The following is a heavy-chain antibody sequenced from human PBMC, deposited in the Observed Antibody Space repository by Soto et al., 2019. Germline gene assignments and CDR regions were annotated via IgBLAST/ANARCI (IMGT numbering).Heavy chain of an antibody. CDR3: ARHVASDRWSYFDN. CDR1: GYSFTTYW. Sequence: ELQLLQSAAEVKKPGESLRIYCEGVGYSFTTYWIGWVRQMPGKGLEWMGIIYPPNSETIYSPSFEGRVTISVDKSINTAFVQWISLEPSDTAMYYCARHVASDRWSYFDNWGQGTLVSVSS. J-gene: IGHJ4*02. D-gene: IGHD3-3*01. V-gene: IGHV5-51*01. CDR2: IYPPNSET.